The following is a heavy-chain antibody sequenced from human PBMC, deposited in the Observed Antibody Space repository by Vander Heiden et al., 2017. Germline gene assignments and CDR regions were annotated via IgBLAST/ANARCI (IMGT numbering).Heavy chain of an antibody. CDR3: AKDHYYGSGSSPEY. V-gene: IGHV3-23*01. D-gene: IGHD3-10*01. Sequence: EVQLLESGGGLVQPGGSLRLSCAASGFTFSSYAMTGVRRAPGKGLEWVSAISGSGGSTYYADSVKGRFTISRDNSKNTLYLQMNSLRAEDTAVYYCAKDHYYGSGSSPEYWGQGTLVTVSS. CDR1: GFTFSSYA. CDR2: ISGSGGST. J-gene: IGHJ4*02.